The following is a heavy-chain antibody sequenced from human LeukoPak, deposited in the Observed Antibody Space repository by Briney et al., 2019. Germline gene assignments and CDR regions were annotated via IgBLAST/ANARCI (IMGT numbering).Heavy chain of an antibody. V-gene: IGHV4-59*02. Sequence: SETLSLTCTVSTVSVTSYYWTWIRQPPGKGLEWIGYIYYSGSTNYNPSLKSRVTISVDTSKNQFSLKVSSVAAADTAVYYCARSYDFWSGDSQFDYWGLGTLVTVSS. J-gene: IGHJ4*02. CDR2: IYYSGST. CDR1: TVSVTSYY. D-gene: IGHD3-3*01. CDR3: ARSYDFWSGDSQFDY.